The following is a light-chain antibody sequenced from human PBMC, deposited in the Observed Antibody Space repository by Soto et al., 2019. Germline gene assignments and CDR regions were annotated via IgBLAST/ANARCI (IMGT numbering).Light chain of an antibody. Sequence: EIVMTQSPATLSVSPGETATLSCRASQSVSYNLAWYQQNPGQGPSLLIYGAFTRATGIPARFSGSGSGTEFTLTISSLQSEDFAVYYCQQYKNWPPLTFGGGTKVEIK. J-gene: IGKJ4*01. CDR3: QQYKNWPPLT. CDR2: GAF. V-gene: IGKV3-15*01. CDR1: QSVSYN.